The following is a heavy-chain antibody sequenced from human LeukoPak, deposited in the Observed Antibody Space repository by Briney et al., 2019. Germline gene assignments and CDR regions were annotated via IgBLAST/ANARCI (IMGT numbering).Heavy chain of an antibody. CDR1: GTSFTSYY. D-gene: IGHD3-16*01. CDR3: ARMITGHDH. J-gene: IGHJ4*02. Sequence: SETLSLTCGVSGTSFTSYYWSWIRQTPGKGLEWIGEVNHSGYTNMNPSLKSRVTIPVDTSKNQFSLMMTSVTAADTAVYFCARMITGHDHWGQGTLVTVSS. CDR2: VNHSGYT. V-gene: IGHV4-34*01.